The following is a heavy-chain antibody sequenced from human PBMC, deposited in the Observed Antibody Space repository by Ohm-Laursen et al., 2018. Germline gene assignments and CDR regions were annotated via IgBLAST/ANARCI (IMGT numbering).Heavy chain of an antibody. J-gene: IGHJ6*02. D-gene: IGHD3-3*02. CDR3: ASISYYYGMDV. CDR2: ISSRGSTI. Sequence: SLRLSCSASGFTFSDYYMSWIRQAPGKGLEWVSYISSRGSTIYYADSVKGRFTISGDNAKNSLYLQMNSLRAEDTAVYYCASISYYYGMDVWGQGTTVTVSS. CDR1: GFTFSDYY. V-gene: IGHV3-11*04.